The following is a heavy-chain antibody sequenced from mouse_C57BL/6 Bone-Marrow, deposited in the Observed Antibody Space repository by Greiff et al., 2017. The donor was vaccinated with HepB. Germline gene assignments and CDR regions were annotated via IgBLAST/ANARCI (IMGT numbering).Heavy chain of an antibody. J-gene: IGHJ2*01. CDR2: IYPGSGST. Sequence: VQLQQPGAELVKPGASVKMSCKASGYTFTSYWITWVKQRPGQGLEWIGDIYPGSGSTNYNEKFKSKATLTVDTSSSPAYLQLSSLTSEASAVSYCARGVGYQSYYFDYWGQGTTLTVSS. CDR3: ARGVGYQSYYFDY. CDR1: GYTFTSYW. V-gene: IGHV1-55*01. D-gene: IGHD2-2*01.